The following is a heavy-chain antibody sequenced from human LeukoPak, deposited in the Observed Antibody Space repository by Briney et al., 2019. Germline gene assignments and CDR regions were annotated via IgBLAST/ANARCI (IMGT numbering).Heavy chain of an antibody. CDR1: GGSISSSSYY. CDR3: ATEGGSYNWFDP. V-gene: IGHV4-39*07. J-gene: IGHJ5*02. Sequence: PSETLSLTCTVSGGSISSSSYYWGWIRQPPGKGLEWIGSIYYSGSTYYNPSLKSRVTISVDTSKNQFSLKLSSVTAADTAVYYCATEGGSYNWFDPWGQGTLVTVSP. CDR2: IYYSGST. D-gene: IGHD1-26*01.